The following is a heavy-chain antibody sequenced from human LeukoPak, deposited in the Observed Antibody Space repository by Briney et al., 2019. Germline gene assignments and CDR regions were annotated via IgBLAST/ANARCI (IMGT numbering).Heavy chain of an antibody. D-gene: IGHD3-22*01. CDR2: IIPIFGTA. Sequence: GASVKVSCKASGYTFTSYYMHWVRQAPGQGLEWMGGIIPIFGTANYAQKFQGRVTITADESTSTAYMELSSLRSEDTAVYYCARDQYYYDSSGYSQYYFDYWGQGTLVTVSS. V-gene: IGHV1-69*13. CDR1: GYTFTSYY. CDR3: ARDQYYYDSSGYSQYYFDY. J-gene: IGHJ4*02.